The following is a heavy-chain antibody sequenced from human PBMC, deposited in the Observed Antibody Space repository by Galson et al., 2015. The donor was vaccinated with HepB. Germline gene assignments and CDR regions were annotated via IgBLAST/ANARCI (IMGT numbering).Heavy chain of an antibody. D-gene: IGHD2-2*02. V-gene: IGHV3-11*01. CDR2: ISSSGSTI. Sequence: SLRLSCAASGFTFSDYYMSWIRQAPGKGLEWVSYISSSGSTIYYADSVKGRFTISRDNAKNSLYLQMNSLRAEDTAVYYCARDVVVPAAILGYYYYYGMDVWGQGTTVTVSS. CDR1: GFTFSDYY. CDR3: ARDVVVPAAILGYYYYYGMDV. J-gene: IGHJ6*02.